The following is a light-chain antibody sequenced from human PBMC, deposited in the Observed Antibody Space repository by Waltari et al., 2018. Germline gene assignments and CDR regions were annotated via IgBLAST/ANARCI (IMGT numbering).Light chain of an antibody. J-gene: IGLJ1*01. CDR3: YSSDSTGLRV. V-gene: IGLV3-10*01. CDR1: ELPRKY. Sequence: SYELTQTPSVSVSPGQTARITCYGQELPRKYAYWFQQKSGQAPRLVIYEDTKRPSGIPERFSGSSSGTVATLTITGAQVDDEADYYCYSSDSTGLRVFGGGTTVVVL. CDR2: EDT.